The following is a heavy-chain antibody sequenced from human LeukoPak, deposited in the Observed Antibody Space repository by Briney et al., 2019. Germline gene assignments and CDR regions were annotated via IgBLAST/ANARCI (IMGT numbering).Heavy chain of an antibody. J-gene: IGHJ6*03. V-gene: IGHV1-2*02. CDR1: GYTFTGYY. CDR2: INPNSGGT. CDR3: ARDRGSGSSWYVYYYYYMDV. Sequence: GASVKVSCKASGYTFTGYYMHWVRQAPGQGLEWMGWINPNSGGTNYAQKFQGRVTMTRDTSISTAYMELSRPRSDDTAVYYCARDRGSGSSWYVYYYYYMDVWGKGTTVTVSS. D-gene: IGHD6-13*01.